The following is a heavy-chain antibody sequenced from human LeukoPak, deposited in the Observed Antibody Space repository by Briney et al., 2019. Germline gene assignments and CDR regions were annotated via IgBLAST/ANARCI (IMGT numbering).Heavy chain of an antibody. V-gene: IGHV3-49*04. Sequence: PGGSLRLSCKGSGFTFGDYAMNWVRQAPGKGLEWVGFIRSITYGGTAEYGASVKGRFTISRDDSKGVAYLQIDSLKTGDTAFYYCIRADSSTWRGWFDPWGQGTLVTVSS. D-gene: IGHD6-13*01. J-gene: IGHJ5*01. CDR3: IRADSSTWRGWFDP. CDR1: GFTFGDYA. CDR2: IRSITYGGTA.